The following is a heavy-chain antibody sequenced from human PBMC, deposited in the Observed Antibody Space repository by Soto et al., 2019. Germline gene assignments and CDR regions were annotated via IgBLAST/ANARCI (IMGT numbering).Heavy chain of an antibody. Sequence: GGSLRLSCPSSGFTFSYSLMTLVRQAPGKGLEWVARIKPDESEKKYADSVKGRFTISRDNAKNSVYLQMNSLRDEDTAVYYCARGRVGTAYFDYWGQGMVVNVSS. V-gene: IGHV3-7*01. CDR1: GFTFSYSL. CDR2: IKPDESEK. D-gene: IGHD2-21*02. CDR3: ARGRVGTAYFDY. J-gene: IGHJ4*02.